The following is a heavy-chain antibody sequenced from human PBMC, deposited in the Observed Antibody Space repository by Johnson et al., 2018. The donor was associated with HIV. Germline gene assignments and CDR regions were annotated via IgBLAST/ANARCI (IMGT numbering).Heavy chain of an antibody. CDR1: GFTFSNYG. D-gene: IGHD3-10*01. J-gene: IGHJ3*02. V-gene: IGHV3-30*02. CDR3: VRASWFGAFDM. CDR2: IRYDGSNK. Sequence: QVQLVESGGRVVQPGGSLRLSCAASGFTFSNYGMHWVRQTPGKGLEWVAFIRYDGSNKYYADSVKGRFTISRENAKNSLYLQMNNLRAGDSAVYYCVRASWFGAFDMWGQGTLVTVSS.